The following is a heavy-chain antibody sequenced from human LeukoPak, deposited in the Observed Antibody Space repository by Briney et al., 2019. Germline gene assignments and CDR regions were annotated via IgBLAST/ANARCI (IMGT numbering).Heavy chain of an antibody. CDR3: ARVLLTKSSGYYFFDY. CDR1: GFTFSSYS. CDR2: ISSSSSTI. V-gene: IGHV3-48*01. J-gene: IGHJ4*02. D-gene: IGHD3-22*01. Sequence: GGSLRLSCAASGFTFSSYSMNWVRQAPGKGLEWVSYISSSSSTIYYADSVKGRFTISRDNAKNSLYLQMNSLRAEDTAVYYCARVLLTKSSGYYFFDYWGQGTLATVSS.